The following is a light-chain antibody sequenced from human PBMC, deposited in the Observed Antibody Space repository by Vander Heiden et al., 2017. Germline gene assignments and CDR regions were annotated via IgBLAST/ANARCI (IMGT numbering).Light chain of an antibody. Sequence: IVMTQSPATLSLSPGQRASPSCSASQSVNINVAWYQQRPGQAPSLLIHAASTRATGVPDSFSGSGSGTEFTLTISSLQSEDFAVYFCQQHSTWRSLTFGGGTKVE. CDR3: QQHSTWRSLT. J-gene: IGKJ4*01. CDR2: AAS. CDR1: QSVNIN. V-gene: IGKV3-15*01.